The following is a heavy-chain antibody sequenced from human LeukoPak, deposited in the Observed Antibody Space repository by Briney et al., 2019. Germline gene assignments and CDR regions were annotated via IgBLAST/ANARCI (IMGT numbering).Heavy chain of an antibody. CDR1: GFTFSSYG. CDR3: AKGPRGSNIRPLKY. Sequence: GGSLRLSCAASGFTFSSYGMHWVRQAPGKGLEWVAVISYDGSNKYYADSVKGRFTISRDNSKNTLYLQMNSLRAEDTAVYYCAKGPRGSNIRPLKYWGQGTLVTVSS. D-gene: IGHD2/OR15-2a*01. J-gene: IGHJ4*02. CDR2: ISYDGSNK. V-gene: IGHV3-30*18.